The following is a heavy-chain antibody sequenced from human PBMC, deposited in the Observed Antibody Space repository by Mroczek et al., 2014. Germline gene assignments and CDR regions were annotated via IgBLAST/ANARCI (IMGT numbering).Heavy chain of an antibody. Sequence: VQLVETGAEVKKPGSSVKVSCKASGGTFSSYTISWVRQAPGQGLEWMGRIIPILGIANYAQKFQGRVTITADKSTSTAYMELSSLRSEDTAVYYCARDGYGDYGGGYFDYWGQGTLVTVSS. CDR1: GGTFSSYT. CDR2: IIPILGIA. J-gene: IGHJ4*02. CDR3: ARDGYGDYGGGYFDY. D-gene: IGHD4-17*01. V-gene: IGHV1-69*09.